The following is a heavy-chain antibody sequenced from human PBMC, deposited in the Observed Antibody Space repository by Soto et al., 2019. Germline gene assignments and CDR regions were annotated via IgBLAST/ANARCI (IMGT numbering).Heavy chain of an antibody. Sequence: GGSLRLSCAAPGISFSTYAMNWVRQAPGKGLEWVSYISSGSSTIYYAESVKGRFTISRDNAKKSLFLQMNSLRAEDTAVYYCAVDYYYMDGWAKGTTDTVSS. CDR3: AVDYYYMDG. CDR2: ISSGSSTI. V-gene: IGHV3-48*01. J-gene: IGHJ6*03. CDR1: GISFSTYA.